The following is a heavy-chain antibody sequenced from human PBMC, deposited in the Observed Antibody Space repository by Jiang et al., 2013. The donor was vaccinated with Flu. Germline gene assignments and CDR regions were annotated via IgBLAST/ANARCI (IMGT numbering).Heavy chain of an antibody. CDR2: ISYDGSNK. Sequence: GKGLEWVAVISYDGSNKYYADSVKGRFTISRDNSKNTLYLQMNSLRAEDTAVYYCAKDHVEAARRGDGMDVWGQGTTVTVSS. D-gene: IGHD6-6*01. J-gene: IGHJ6*02. CDR3: AKDHVEAARRGDGMDV. V-gene: IGHV3-30*18.